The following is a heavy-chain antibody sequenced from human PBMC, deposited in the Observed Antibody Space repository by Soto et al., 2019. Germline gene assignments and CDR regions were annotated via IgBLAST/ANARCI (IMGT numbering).Heavy chain of an antibody. D-gene: IGHD6-25*01. Sequence: QVQLVQSGAEVKNPGSSVKVSCKASGGTFSIYAISWVRQAPRQRLEWMGGIIPIFGTANYAQKFQGRVTITADKSTSTAYMELSSLRSEDTAVYYCASPHSGTNWFDPWGQGTLVTVSS. CDR3: ASPHSGTNWFDP. J-gene: IGHJ5*02. CDR2: IIPIFGTA. V-gene: IGHV1-69*06. CDR1: GGTFSIYA.